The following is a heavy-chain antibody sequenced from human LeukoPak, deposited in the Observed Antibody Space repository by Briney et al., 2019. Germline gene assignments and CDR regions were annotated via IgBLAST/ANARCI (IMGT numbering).Heavy chain of an antibody. CDR2: LYSDGIT. J-gene: IGHJ1*01. CDR1: GFNVSHNY. CDR3: TRGEYYYGSGTVGVDAF. D-gene: IGHD3-10*01. V-gene: IGHV3-53*01. Sequence: TGGSLRLSCAVSGFNVSHNYMTWVRQGPGKGLECVSILYSDGITAYADSVKGRFTVSRDNLKNTLYLQMNSLRAADTAVYYCTRGEYYYGSGTVGVDAFWGQGTLVSVSS.